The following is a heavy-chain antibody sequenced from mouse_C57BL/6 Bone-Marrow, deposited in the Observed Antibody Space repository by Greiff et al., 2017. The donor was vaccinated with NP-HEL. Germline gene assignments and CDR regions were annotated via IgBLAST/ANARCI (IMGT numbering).Heavy chain of an antibody. J-gene: IGHJ2*01. CDR1: GFTFSSYG. V-gene: IGHV5-6*01. CDR3: ARHYYSNYFDY. Sequence: EVHLVESGGDLGKPGGSLKLSCAASGFTFSSYGMSWVRQTPDKRLEWVATISSGGSYTYYPDSVKGRFTISRDNAKNTLYLQMSSLKSEDTAMYYCARHYYSNYFDYWGQGTTLTVSS. D-gene: IGHD2-5*01. CDR2: ISSGGSYT.